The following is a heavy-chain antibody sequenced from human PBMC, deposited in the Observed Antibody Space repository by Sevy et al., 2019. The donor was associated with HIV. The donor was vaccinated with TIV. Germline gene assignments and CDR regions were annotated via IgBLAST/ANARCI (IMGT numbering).Heavy chain of an antibody. CDR3: ARGQGDDYNYGLDV. CDR1: GFAFSTYG. CDR2: IWFDGSEK. Sequence: GGSLRLSCAASGFAFSTYGLYWVRQAPGKGLEWVAVIWFDGSEKYYADSVKGRFTISGDNSKNTLYLQMNSLTAADTAVYYCARGQGDDYNYGLDVWGQGTTVTVSS. V-gene: IGHV3-33*01. J-gene: IGHJ6*02. D-gene: IGHD1-26*01.